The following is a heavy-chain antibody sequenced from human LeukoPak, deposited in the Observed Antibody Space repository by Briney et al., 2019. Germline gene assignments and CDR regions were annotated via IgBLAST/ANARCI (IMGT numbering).Heavy chain of an antibody. J-gene: IGHJ4*02. D-gene: IGHD2-2*01. V-gene: IGHV4-39*07. Sequence: SETLSLTCTVSGGSISSTGYYWGWIRQPPVRGLQWIGSIYDTGSTYYNPSLKSRVTISVDTSKNQFSLKLNSVTAADTAIYYCARGVRYCSNSGCFAHRFEYWGQGILVTVSS. CDR2: IYDTGST. CDR3: ARGVRYCSNSGCFAHRFEY. CDR1: GGSISSTGYY.